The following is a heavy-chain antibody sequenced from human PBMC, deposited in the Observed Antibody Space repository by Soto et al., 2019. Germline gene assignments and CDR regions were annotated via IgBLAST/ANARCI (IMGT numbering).Heavy chain of an antibody. CDR3: ARQDKAMVTSDY. V-gene: IGHV4-39*01. CDR2: IYYSGST. Sequence: SVTQRLPCTVSGGSIRSSSYCWVWIRQPPGNGLDWIGSIYYSGSTYYNPSLKSRVTISVDTSKNQFSLKLSSVTAADTAVYSCARQDKAMVTSDYWGQGTLVT. CDR1: GGSIRSSSYC. D-gene: IGHD5-18*01. J-gene: IGHJ4*02.